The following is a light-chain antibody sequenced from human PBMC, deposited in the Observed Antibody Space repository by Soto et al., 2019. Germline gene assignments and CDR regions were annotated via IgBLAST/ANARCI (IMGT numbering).Light chain of an antibody. CDR2: KAS. CDR1: QTISSW. CDR3: QHYNSYSEA. V-gene: IGKV1-5*03. J-gene: IGKJ1*01. Sequence: EIQMTQYPSTLSGSVGDRVTTTCMASQTISSWLAWYQQKPGKAPKLLIYKASTLKSGVPSRFSGSGSGTEFTLTISSLQPDDFATYYCQHYNSYSEAVGPGTKVEIK.